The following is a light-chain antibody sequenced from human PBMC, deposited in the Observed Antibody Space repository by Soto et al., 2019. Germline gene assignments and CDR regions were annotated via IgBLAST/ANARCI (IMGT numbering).Light chain of an antibody. J-gene: IGLJ2*01. CDR3: SSYAGSNTVV. V-gene: IGLV2-8*01. CDR2: EVS. Sequence: QSVLTQPPSGSGSPGQSVTISCTGTSSDVGGYNYVSWYQQQSGKAPKLMIYEVSKRPSGVPDRFSGSKSGNTASLTVSGLQAEDEADYYCSSYAGSNTVVFGGGTKLTVL. CDR1: SSDVGGYNY.